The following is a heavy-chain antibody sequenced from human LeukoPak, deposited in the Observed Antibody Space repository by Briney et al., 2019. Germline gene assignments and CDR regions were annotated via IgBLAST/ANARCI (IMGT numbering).Heavy chain of an antibody. J-gene: IGHJ6*03. D-gene: IGHD3-10*01. CDR1: GFTFSSYW. CDR3: ARETIINSLWFGELLQYYYYYYMDV. CDR2: IKQDGSEK. Sequence: PGGSLRLSCAASGFTFSSYWMSWVRQAPGKGLEWVANIKQDGSEKYYVDSVKGRFTISRDNAKNSLYLQMNSLRAEDTAVYYCARETIINSLWFGELLQYYYYYYMDVWGKGTTVTISS. V-gene: IGHV3-7*01.